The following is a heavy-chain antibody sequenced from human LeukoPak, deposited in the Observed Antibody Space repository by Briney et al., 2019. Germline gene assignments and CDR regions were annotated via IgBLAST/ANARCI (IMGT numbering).Heavy chain of an antibody. CDR3: ARAPGAALD. J-gene: IGHJ4*02. V-gene: IGHV4-34*01. Sequence: SETLSLTCAIYGGSFSGYYWSWIRQPPGKGLEWIGEINHRGSTNYNPSLKSRVTVSLDTSKNQFSLKLSSVTAADTAVYYCARAPGAALDWGQGTLVTVSS. D-gene: IGHD2-15*01. CDR1: GGSFSGYY. CDR2: INHRGST.